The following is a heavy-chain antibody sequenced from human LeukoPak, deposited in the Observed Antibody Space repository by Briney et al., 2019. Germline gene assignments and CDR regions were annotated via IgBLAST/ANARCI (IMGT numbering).Heavy chain of an antibody. CDR1: GGIYSSYV. CDR2: IIPIFGTA. D-gene: IGHD6-13*01. Sequence: SVKVSCKASGGIYSSYVISWVRQAPGQGLEWMGGIIPIFGTANYAQKFQGRVTITTDESTSTAYMELSSLRSEDTAVYYCARDAGSSWYNWFDPWGQGTLVTVSS. V-gene: IGHV1-69*05. CDR3: ARDAGSSWYNWFDP. J-gene: IGHJ5*02.